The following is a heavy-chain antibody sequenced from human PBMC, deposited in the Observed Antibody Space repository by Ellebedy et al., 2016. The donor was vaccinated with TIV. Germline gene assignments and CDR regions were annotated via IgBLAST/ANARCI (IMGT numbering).Heavy chain of an antibody. CDR2: ISYDGSNK. D-gene: IGHD6-19*01. V-gene: IGHV3-30-3*02. Sequence: GESLKISCAASGFTFSSYAMHWVRQAPGKGLEWVAVISYDGSNKYYADSVKGRFTISRDNSKNTLYLQMNSLRAEDTAVYYCASSPYSSGWFDYWGQGTLVTVSS. CDR3: ASSPYSSGWFDY. CDR1: GFTFSSYA. J-gene: IGHJ4*02.